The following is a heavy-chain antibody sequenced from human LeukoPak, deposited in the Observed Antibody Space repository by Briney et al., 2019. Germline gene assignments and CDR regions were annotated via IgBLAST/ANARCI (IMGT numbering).Heavy chain of an antibody. Sequence: SETLSLTCTVSGGSISSSSYYWGWIRQPPGKGLEWIGSIYYSGSTYYNPSLKSRVTISVDTSKNQFSLKLSSVTAADTAVYYCARDTTMAGPTGDWGQGTLVTVPS. V-gene: IGHV4-39*07. J-gene: IGHJ4*02. D-gene: IGHD6-19*01. CDR3: ARDTTMAGPTGD. CDR2: IYYSGST. CDR1: GGSISSSSYY.